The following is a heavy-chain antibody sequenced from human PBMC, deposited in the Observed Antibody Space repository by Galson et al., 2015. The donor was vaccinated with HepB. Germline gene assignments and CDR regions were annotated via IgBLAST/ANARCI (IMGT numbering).Heavy chain of an antibody. J-gene: IGHJ3*02. CDR1: GFSLGTSGMR. V-gene: IGHV2-70*04. CDR2: IDWDDGK. D-gene: IGHD6-19*01. CDR3: ARYMTVAGRSAFDI. Sequence: PALVKPTQTLTLTCTFSGFSLGTSGMRVSWIRQPPGKALEWLARIDWDDGKFYSTSLKNRLTISKDTSKNQVVLTMTNMDPVDTATYYCARYMTVAGRSAFDIWGQGTMVTVSS.